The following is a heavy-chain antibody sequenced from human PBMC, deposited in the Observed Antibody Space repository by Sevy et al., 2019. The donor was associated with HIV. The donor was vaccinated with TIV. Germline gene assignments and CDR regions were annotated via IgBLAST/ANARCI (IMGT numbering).Heavy chain of an antibody. J-gene: IGHJ4*02. Sequence: GESLKISCAASGFTFSGSVMHWVRQASGKGLEWVGRIRSKANSYATVYAASVKGRFTISRDDSKNTAYLQMNSLKTEDTAVYYCTRRSHDYGDPSPFDNWGQGTLVTVSS. D-gene: IGHD4-17*01. CDR1: GFTFSGSV. CDR3: TRRSHDYGDPSPFDN. CDR2: IRSKANSYAT. V-gene: IGHV3-73*01.